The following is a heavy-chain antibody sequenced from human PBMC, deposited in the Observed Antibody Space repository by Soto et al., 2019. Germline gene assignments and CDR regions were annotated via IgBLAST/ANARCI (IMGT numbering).Heavy chain of an antibody. CDR1: GYTFTGYY. Sequence: QVQLVQSGAEVKKPGASVKVSCKASGYTFTGYYMHWVRQAPGQGLEWMGWINPNSGGTNYAQKVQGRVTMTRDTSISTAYMELSRLRSDDTAVYYCASWGRGPANWFDPWGQGTLVTVSS. V-gene: IGHV1-2*02. CDR2: INPNSGGT. J-gene: IGHJ5*02. CDR3: ASWGRGPANWFDP. D-gene: IGHD3-10*01.